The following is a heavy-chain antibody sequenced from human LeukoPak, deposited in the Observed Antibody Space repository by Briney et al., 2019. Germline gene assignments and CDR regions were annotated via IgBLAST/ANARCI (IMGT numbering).Heavy chain of an antibody. V-gene: IGHV3-48*03. CDR2: ISSSGSTI. D-gene: IGHD2-15*01. Sequence: GGSLRLSCAASGFTFSSYEMNWVRQAPGKGLERVSYISSSGSTIYYAHSVKGRFTIARDNAKNSLYLQMNSLRAEDTALYYCARDQGQGVDFFDFWGQGVLVTVSS. CDR3: ARDQGQGVDFFDF. CDR1: GFTFSSYE. J-gene: IGHJ4*02.